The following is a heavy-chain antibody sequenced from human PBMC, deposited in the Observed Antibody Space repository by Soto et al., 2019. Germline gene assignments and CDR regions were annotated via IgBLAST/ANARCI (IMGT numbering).Heavy chain of an antibody. CDR2: IYYSGST. J-gene: IGHJ6*02. Sequence: PSETLSLACTVSGGSISSYYWSWIRQPPGKGLEWIGYIYYSGSTNYNPSLKSRVTISVDTSKNQFSLKRSSVTAADTAVYYCARVSWREKYGMDVWGQGTTVTVSS. CDR3: ARVSWREKYGMDV. V-gene: IGHV4-59*01. CDR1: GGSISSYY.